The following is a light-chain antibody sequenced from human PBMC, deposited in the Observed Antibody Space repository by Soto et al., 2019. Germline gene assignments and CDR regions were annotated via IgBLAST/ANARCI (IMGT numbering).Light chain of an antibody. CDR1: SSNIGAGYD. CDR2: SNS. Sequence: QSVLTQPPSVSGAPGQRVTISCTGRSSNIGAGYDVHWYQQLPGTAPKLLIYSNSNRPSGVPDRFSGSKSGTSASLGITGLQAEDEADYYCQSYDSSLSGYVFGAGTKLTVL. V-gene: IGLV1-40*01. J-gene: IGLJ2*01. CDR3: QSYDSSLSGYV.